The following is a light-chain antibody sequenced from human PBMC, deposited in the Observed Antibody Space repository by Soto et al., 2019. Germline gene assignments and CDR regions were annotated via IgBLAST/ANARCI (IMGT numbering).Light chain of an antibody. V-gene: IGLV2-14*01. CDR2: DVS. CDR3: SSYTSSSTLYV. J-gene: IGLJ1*01. Sequence: QSALTQAASVSGSPVQSITISCTGTSSDVGGYNYVSWYQQHPGKAPKLMIYDVSNRPSGVSNRFSGSKSGNTASLTISGLQAEDEADYYCSSYTSSSTLYVFGTGTKLTVL. CDR1: SSDVGGYNY.